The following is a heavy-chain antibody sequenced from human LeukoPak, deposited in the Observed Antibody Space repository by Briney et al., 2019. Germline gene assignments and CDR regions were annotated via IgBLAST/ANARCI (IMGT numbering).Heavy chain of an antibody. CDR3: VREARGYHYTYFDY. CDR2: VSAGHHA. CDR1: GFTLGGRD. D-gene: IGHD5-18*01. V-gene: IGHV3-13*01. J-gene: IGHJ4*02. Sequence: GSLRLFCKASGFTLGGRDMHWVRQTTGDGLEWVAAVSAGHHAFYAGSVKGRFTVSREDAKNSLYLQMNSLRAGDTAVYYCVREARGYHYTYFDYWGQGSLVTVSS.